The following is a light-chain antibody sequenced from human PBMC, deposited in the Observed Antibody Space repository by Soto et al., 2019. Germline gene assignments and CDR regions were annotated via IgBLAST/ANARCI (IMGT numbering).Light chain of an antibody. Sequence: VLPQSPDTLSLSPGDRATLSCRASQSVRSTFLAWYQQKPGQAPRLLIYGASNRAAGIPERFSGSASGTEFTLTISSLEPEDFAVYYCQQRSNWPQLTFGGGTKVEIK. CDR3: QQRSNWPQLT. V-gene: IGKV3D-20*02. CDR1: QSVRSTF. J-gene: IGKJ4*01. CDR2: GAS.